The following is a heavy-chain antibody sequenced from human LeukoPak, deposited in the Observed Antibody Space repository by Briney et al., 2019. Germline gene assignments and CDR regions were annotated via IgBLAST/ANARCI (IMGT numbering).Heavy chain of an antibody. Sequence: GGSLRLSCAASGFTFSSYGMPWVRQAPGKGLEWVAVISYDGSNKYYADSVKGRFTISRDNSKNTLYLQMNSLRAEDTAVYYCAKDFRYYGSGSYFDYWGQGTLVTVSS. D-gene: IGHD3-10*01. CDR3: AKDFRYYGSGSYFDY. CDR1: GFTFSSYG. CDR2: ISYDGSNK. J-gene: IGHJ4*02. V-gene: IGHV3-30*18.